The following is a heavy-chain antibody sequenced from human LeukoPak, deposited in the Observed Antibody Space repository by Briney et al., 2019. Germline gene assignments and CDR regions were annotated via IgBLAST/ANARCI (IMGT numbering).Heavy chain of an antibody. CDR3: VKAFRGQWPVGDRELGFDY. J-gene: IGHJ4*02. CDR1: GFTFSSYA. CDR2: ISGSGGST. V-gene: IGHV3-23*01. Sequence: GGSLRLSCVASGFTFSSYAMSWVRQAPGKGLEWVSGISGSGGSTYYADSMKGRFTISRDKSKNTLYLQMNSLRAEDTAVYYCVKAFRGQWPVGDRELGFDYWGQGTLVTVSS. D-gene: IGHD6-19*01.